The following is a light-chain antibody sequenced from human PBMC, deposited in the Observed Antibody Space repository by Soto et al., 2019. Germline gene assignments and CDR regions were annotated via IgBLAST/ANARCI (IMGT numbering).Light chain of an antibody. V-gene: IGLV2-23*02. J-gene: IGLJ2*01. CDR3: CSYAGRSTSHVV. Sequence: QSALTQPASVSGSPGQSITISCTGTSSDVGSYNLVSWYQQHPGKAPKLMIYEVSKRPSGVSNRFSGSKSGNTASLTISGLQAEDEADYDCCSYAGRSTSHVVFGGGTQLTVL. CDR1: SSDVGSYNL. CDR2: EVS.